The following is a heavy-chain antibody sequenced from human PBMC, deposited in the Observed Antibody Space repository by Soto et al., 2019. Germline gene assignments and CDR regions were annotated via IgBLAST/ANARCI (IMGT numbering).Heavy chain of an antibody. D-gene: IGHD6-13*01. CDR1: GFTFSSYA. CDR3: ARGAAAGYYYYYGMDV. CDR2: ISYDGSNK. J-gene: IGHJ6*02. Sequence: GGSLRLSCAASGFTFSSYAMHWVRQAPGKGLEWVAVISYDGSNKYYADSVKGRFTVSRDNSKNTLYLQMNSLRAEDTAVYYCARGAAAGYYYYYGMDVWGQGTTVTVSS. V-gene: IGHV3-30-3*01.